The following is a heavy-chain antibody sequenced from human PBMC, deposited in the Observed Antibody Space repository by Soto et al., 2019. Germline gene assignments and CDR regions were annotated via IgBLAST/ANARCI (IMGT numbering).Heavy chain of an antibody. V-gene: IGHV4-39*01. CDR1: GGSISSSSYY. Sequence: QMQLQDSGPGLVKPSETLSLTCTVSGGSISSSSYYWGWIRQSPGKGLEGIGSIYYAGDTQYNPSLKSRVTLSVDRSNNQFSLKVTSVTAADPAVYYCARQDATMGYYAFWSGFPVAHWGQGTLVTVSS. J-gene: IGHJ4*02. CDR3: ARQDATMGYYAFWSGFPVAH. D-gene: IGHD3-3*01. CDR2: IYYAGDT.